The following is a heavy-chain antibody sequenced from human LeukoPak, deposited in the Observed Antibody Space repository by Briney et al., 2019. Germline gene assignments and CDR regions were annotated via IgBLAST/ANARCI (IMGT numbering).Heavy chain of an antibody. CDR3: ARDGYDYVWGSTPDAFDI. J-gene: IGHJ3*02. CDR2: ISSSSSTI. D-gene: IGHD3-16*01. Sequence: GGSLRLSCAASGFTFGSYAMSWVRQAPGKGLEWVSYISSSSSTIYYADSVKGRFTISRDNAKNSLYLQMNSLRAEDTAVYYCARDGYDYVWGSTPDAFDIWGQGTMVTVSS. V-gene: IGHV3-48*04. CDR1: GFTFGSYA.